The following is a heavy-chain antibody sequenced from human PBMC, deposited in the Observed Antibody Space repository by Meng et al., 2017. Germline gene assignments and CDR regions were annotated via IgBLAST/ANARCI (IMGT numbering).Heavy chain of an antibody. CDR2: MKSNVDGGTV. J-gene: IGHJ4*01. CDR1: GFTFSSDG. CDR3: SGHVDY. V-gene: IGHV3-15*01. Sequence: VELGESGGGVVQPVRSLRLSCAASGFTFSSDGMHWVRQAPGKGLEWIGRMKSNVDGGTVDYAAAVKGRFFISRDDSENTFYLQMNSLKTENTAVYYCSGHVDYWGHGTLVTVFS.